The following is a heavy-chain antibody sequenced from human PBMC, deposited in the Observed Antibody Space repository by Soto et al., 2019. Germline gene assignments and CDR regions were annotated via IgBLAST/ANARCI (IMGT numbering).Heavy chain of an antibody. Sequence: QVQLVESGGGVVQPGRSLRLSCAASGFTFSSYGMHWVRQAPGKGLEWVAVISYDGSNKYYADSVKGRFTISRDNSKNPLYLQMTSLRAEDTAVYYCAKGGDEQRLVLVHPFDPWGQGTLVTVSS. D-gene: IGHD6-13*01. J-gene: IGHJ5*02. CDR3: AKGGDEQRLVLVHPFDP. CDR2: ISYDGSNK. CDR1: GFTFSSYG. V-gene: IGHV3-30*18.